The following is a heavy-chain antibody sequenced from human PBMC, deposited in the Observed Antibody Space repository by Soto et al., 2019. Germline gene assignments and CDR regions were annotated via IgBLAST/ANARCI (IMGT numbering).Heavy chain of an antibody. J-gene: IGHJ4*02. CDR3: AKEVPTNPLDS. CDR1: GFTFSSYG. V-gene: IGHV3-30*18. Sequence: PGGSLRLSCAASGFTFSSYGMHWVRQAPGKGLEWVAIISYNASNKSYADSVRGRFTISSDNSKSTLYPQMNSLRTEDTAVYYCAKEVPTNPLDSWGQGTLVTVSS. CDR2: ISYNASNK. D-gene: IGHD5-12*01.